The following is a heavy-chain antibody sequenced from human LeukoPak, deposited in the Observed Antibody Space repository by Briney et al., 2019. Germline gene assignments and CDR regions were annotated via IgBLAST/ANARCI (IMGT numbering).Heavy chain of an antibody. Sequence: SETLSLTCTVSGGSISRYYWSWIRQPPGKGLEWIGYIYYSGSANYNPSLKSRVTISVDTSKNQFSLKLSSVTAADTAVYYCARQYYYDSSGYSDYWGQGTLVTVSS. CDR1: GGSISRYY. V-gene: IGHV4-59*08. D-gene: IGHD3-22*01. CDR3: ARQYYYDSSGYSDY. J-gene: IGHJ4*02. CDR2: IYYSGSA.